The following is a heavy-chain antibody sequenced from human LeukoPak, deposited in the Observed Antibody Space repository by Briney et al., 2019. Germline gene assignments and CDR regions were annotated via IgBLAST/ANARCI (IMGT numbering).Heavy chain of an antibody. CDR1: GGSITSYY. CDR2: IYYSRST. D-gene: IGHD1-26*01. V-gene: IGHV4-59*01. J-gene: IGHJ4*02. Sequence: PSESLSLTCTVSGGSITSYYWSWIRQPPGKGLEWIGYIYYSRSTSYNPSLKSRVSISVDTSKMQVSLKVTSVTAADTAVYYCARVNIVGATTVFDYWGRGTLVTVSS. CDR3: ARVNIVGATTVFDY.